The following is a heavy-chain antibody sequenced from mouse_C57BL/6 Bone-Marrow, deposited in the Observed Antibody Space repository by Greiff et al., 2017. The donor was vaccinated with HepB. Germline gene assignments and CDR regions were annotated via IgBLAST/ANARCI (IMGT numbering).Heavy chain of an antibody. CDR3: TRDGYWADY. Sequence: QVQLQQSGAELVRPGASVTLSCKASGYTFTDYEMHWVKQTPVHGLEWIGAIDPETGGTAYNQKFKGKAILTADKSSSTAYMELLSLTSEDSAVYYCTRDGYWADYWGQGTTLTVSS. V-gene: IGHV1-15*01. CDR2: IDPETGGT. D-gene: IGHD2-3*01. J-gene: IGHJ2*01. CDR1: GYTFTDYE.